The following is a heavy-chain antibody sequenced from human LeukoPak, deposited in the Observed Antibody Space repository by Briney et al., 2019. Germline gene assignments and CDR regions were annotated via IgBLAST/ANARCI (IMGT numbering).Heavy chain of an antibody. CDR1: GFTFSSYS. D-gene: IGHD6-13*01. Sequence: PGGSLRLSCAASGFTFSSYSMNWVRQAPGKGLEWVSSISSSSSYIYYADSVKGRFTISRDNAKNSLYLQMNSLRAEDTAVYYCARVRQQLALYYYYYYMDVWGKGTTVTISS. J-gene: IGHJ6*03. CDR3: ARVRQQLALYYYYYYMDV. CDR2: ISSSSSYI. V-gene: IGHV3-21*01.